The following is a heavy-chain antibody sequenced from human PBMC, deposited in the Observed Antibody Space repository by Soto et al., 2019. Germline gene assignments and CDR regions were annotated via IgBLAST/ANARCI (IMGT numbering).Heavy chain of an antibody. CDR2: IWYDGSNK. CDR3: ARSYSYCSSTSCYGPLDY. J-gene: IGHJ4*02. CDR1: GFTFSSYG. Sequence: GGSLRLSCAASGFTFSSYGMHWVRQAPGKGLEWVAVIWYDGSNKYYADSVKGRFTISRDNSKNTLYLQMNSLRAEDTAVYYCARSYSYCSSTSCYGPLDYWGQGTLVTVSS. D-gene: IGHD2-2*01. V-gene: IGHV3-33*01.